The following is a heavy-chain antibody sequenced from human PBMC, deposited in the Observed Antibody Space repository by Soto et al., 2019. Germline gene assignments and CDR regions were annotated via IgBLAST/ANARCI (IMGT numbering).Heavy chain of an antibody. CDR2: MNPSTGNT. D-gene: IGHD6-19*01. Sequence: QVQLVQSGAEVKKPGASVKVSCKASGYTFTSYDIIWVRQATGQGLEWMGWMNPSTGNTDSAEKFQGRLTMTRNTSISTVYMELSSLSFEDTAVYYCPRGRIIVAGGFDPWGQGTLVTVSS. CDR1: GYTFTSYD. V-gene: IGHV1-8*01. CDR3: PRGRIIVAGGFDP. J-gene: IGHJ5*02.